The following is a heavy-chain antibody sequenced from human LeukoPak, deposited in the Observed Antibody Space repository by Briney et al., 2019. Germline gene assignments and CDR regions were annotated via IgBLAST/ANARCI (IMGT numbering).Heavy chain of an antibody. J-gene: IGHJ4*02. Sequence: GGSLRLSCAASGFTFSSYSMNWVRQAPGKGLEWVSSISSSSSYIYYADSVKGRFTISRDNAKNSLYLQMNSLRAEDTAVYYCTRSQGSWPDYFDYWGQGTLVTVSS. V-gene: IGHV3-21*01. CDR2: ISSSSSYI. D-gene: IGHD6-13*01. CDR1: GFTFSSYS. CDR3: TRSQGSWPDYFDY.